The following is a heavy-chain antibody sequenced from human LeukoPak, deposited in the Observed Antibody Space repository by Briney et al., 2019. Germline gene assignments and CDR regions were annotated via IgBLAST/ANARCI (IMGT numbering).Heavy chain of an antibody. CDR2: INPNSGGT. CDR1: GYTFTGYY. CDR3: ARDLYSSRISDY. V-gene: IGHV1-2*02. Sequence: ASVKVSCKASGYTFTGYYMHWVRQAPGQGLEWMGWINPNSGGTNYAQKFQGRVTMTRDTSISTAYMELSRLRSDDTAVYYCARDLYSSRISDYWGQGTLVTVSS. J-gene: IGHJ4*02. D-gene: IGHD6-13*01.